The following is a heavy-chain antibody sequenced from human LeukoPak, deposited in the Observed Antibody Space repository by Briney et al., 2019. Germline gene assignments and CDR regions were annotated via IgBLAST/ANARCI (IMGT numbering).Heavy chain of an antibody. D-gene: IGHD1-1*01. CDR3: ARVERNSRVADHAVFSFDY. Sequence: SETLSLTCTVSSGSLGSYYWNWLRQPAGKGLEWIGHIYTSGSTNYNPSLKSRVTISVDTSKNQFSLKLSSVTAADTAVYYCARVERNSRVADHAVFSFDYWGQGTLVTVSS. CDR1: SGSLGSYY. CDR2: IYTSGST. J-gene: IGHJ4*02. V-gene: IGHV4-4*07.